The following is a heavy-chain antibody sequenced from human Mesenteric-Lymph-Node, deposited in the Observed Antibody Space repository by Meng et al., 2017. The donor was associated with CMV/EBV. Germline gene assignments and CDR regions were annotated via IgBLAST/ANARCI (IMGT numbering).Heavy chain of an antibody. CDR1: GYTFTGYY. Sequence: ASVKVSCKASGYTFTGYYMHWVRQAPGQGLEWMGWINPNSGGTNYAQKFQGRVTMTRDTSISTAYMELSRLRSDDTAVYYCARDALLSRGMDVWGQGTTVTVSS. CDR3: ARDALLSRGMDV. D-gene: IGHD2-21*01. CDR2: INPNSGGT. V-gene: IGHV1-2*02. J-gene: IGHJ6*02.